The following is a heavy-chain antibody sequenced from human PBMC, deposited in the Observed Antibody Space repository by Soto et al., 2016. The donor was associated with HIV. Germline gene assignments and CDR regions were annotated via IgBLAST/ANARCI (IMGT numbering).Heavy chain of an antibody. CDR1: GGTFRSYA. D-gene: IGHD3-22*01. Sequence: QVQLVQSGAEVKKPGSSVKVSCKASGGTFRSYAISWVRQAPRQGLEWMGGIIPIFGTANYAQKFQGRVTITADESTSTAYMELSSLRSEDTAVYYCARQDDSSGYYFDFDYWGQGTLVTVSS. V-gene: IGHV1-69*13. CDR2: IIPIFGTA. CDR3: ARQDDSSGYYFDFDY. J-gene: IGHJ4*02.